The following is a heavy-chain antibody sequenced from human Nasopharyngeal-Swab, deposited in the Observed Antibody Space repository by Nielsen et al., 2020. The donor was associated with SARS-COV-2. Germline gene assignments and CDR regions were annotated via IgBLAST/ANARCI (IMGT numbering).Heavy chain of an antibody. V-gene: IGHV1-46*01. CDR1: GYTFTSYY. CDR2: INPSGGST. J-gene: IGHJ6*02. CDR3: ARATYYDFWSGYYTALGGMDA. D-gene: IGHD3-3*01. Sequence: ASVKVSCKASGYTFTSYYMHWVRQAPGQGLEWMGIINPSGGSTSYAQKFQGRVTMTRDTSTSTVYMELSSLRSEDTAVYYCARATYYDFWSGYYTALGGMDAWGQGTTVPSP.